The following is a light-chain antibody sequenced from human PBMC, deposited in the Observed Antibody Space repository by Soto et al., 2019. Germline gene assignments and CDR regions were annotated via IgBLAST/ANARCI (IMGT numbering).Light chain of an antibody. CDR1: QSLLHSNGYNY. Sequence: DIGMTHSPVSLPVTPGDPASISCVSIQSLLHSNGYNYLDWYLQKPGQSPQLLIYLGSNRASGVPDRFSGSGSGTDFTLKISRVEAEDVGVHYCMQALQTITFGQGTRLEIK. CDR2: LGS. CDR3: MQALQTIT. V-gene: IGKV2-28*01. J-gene: IGKJ5*01.